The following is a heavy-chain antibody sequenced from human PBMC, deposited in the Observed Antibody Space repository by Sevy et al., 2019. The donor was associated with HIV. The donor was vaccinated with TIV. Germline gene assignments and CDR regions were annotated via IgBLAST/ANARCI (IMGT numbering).Heavy chain of an antibody. Sequence: GGSLRLSCAASGFTFSSYWMTWVRQAPGKGLEWVANINRDGSTKNHVDSVKGRFTISRDNAKNSLYLEMNSLRAGDTAVYYCARDDRPSGWLFDYWGQGTLVTVSS. V-gene: IGHV3-7*01. CDR3: ARDDRPSGWLFDY. CDR2: INRDGSTK. J-gene: IGHJ4*02. D-gene: IGHD6-19*01. CDR1: GFTFSSYW.